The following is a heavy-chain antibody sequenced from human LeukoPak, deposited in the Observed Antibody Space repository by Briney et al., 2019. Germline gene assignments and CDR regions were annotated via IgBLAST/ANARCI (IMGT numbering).Heavy chain of an antibody. Sequence: SSVKVSCKASGGTFSSYAISWVRQAPGQGLEWMGRIIPIFGTANYAQKFQGRVTITTDESTSTAYMELSSLRSEDTAVYYCAREGTIAAAGIFDYWGQGTLVTVSS. J-gene: IGHJ4*02. V-gene: IGHV1-69*05. CDR3: AREGTIAAAGIFDY. CDR1: GGTFSSYA. D-gene: IGHD6-13*01. CDR2: IIPIFGTA.